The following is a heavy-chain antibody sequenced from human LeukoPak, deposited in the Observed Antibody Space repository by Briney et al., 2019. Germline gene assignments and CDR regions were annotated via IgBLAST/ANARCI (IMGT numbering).Heavy chain of an antibody. J-gene: IGHJ4*02. V-gene: IGHV3-53*01. CDR2: IFSGGTI. D-gene: IGHD6-13*01. Sequence: GGSLRLSCTASGVTVSSDYMSWVRQAPGKGLEWVSVIFSGGTIYYADSVKGRFTISRDHSKNTLYLQMDSLRAEDTAVYYCPRVSSIYYPLVSWGQRTLVTVSS. CDR3: PRVSSIYYPLVS. CDR1: GVTVSSDY.